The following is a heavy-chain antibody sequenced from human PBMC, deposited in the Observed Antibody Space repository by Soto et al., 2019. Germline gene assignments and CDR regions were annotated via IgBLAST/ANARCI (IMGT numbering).Heavy chain of an antibody. CDR1: GLTSNRKG. CDR3: AKGPRFDYVETSGFYSWFDP. J-gene: IGHJ5*02. D-gene: IGHD3-22*01. V-gene: IGHV3-30*18. CDR2: ISNDGKST. Sequence: QVQLVQSGGGVVQPGTSLRLSCVASGLTSNRKGMHWVRQAPGKGLEWVAVISNDGKSTNYADSVKGRFTISRDNSSNTLDLQMSSLRPADTAVYYCAKGPRFDYVETSGFYSWFDPWGQGTLVSVSS.